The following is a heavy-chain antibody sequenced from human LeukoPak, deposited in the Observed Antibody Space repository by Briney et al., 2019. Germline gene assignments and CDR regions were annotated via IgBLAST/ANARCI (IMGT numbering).Heavy chain of an antibody. J-gene: IGHJ4*02. Sequence: ASAKVSCKASGYTFTGYYMHWVRQAPGQGLEWMGWINPNSGGTNYAQKFQGRVTMTRDTSISTAYMELSRLRSDDTAVYYCASTYSSSSPFDYWGQGTLVTVSS. CDR3: ASTYSSSSPFDY. D-gene: IGHD6-6*01. V-gene: IGHV1-2*02. CDR2: INPNSGGT. CDR1: GYTFTGYY.